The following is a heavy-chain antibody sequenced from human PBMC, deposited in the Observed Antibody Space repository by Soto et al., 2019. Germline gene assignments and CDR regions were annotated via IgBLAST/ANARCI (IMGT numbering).Heavy chain of an antibody. J-gene: IGHJ6*02. CDR3: ARTYSSSWYYNYYYGMDV. V-gene: IGHV5-51*01. CDR2: IYPGDSDT. CDR1: GYSFTSYW. D-gene: IGHD6-13*01. Sequence: GEFLKISCKGSGYSFTSYWIGWVRQMPGKGLEWMGIIYPGDSDTRYSPSFQGRVTISADKSISTAYLQWSSLKASDTAMYYCARTYSSSWYYNYYYGMDVWGQGTTVTVSS.